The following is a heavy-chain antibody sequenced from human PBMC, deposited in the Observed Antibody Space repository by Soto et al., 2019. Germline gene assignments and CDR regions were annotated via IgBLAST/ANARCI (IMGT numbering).Heavy chain of an antibody. CDR3: VSQRTTVPTQAYFDY. V-gene: IGHV4-38-2*01. Sequence: SETLSLTCAVSGYSISSGYYCGWIRQPPGKGLEWIGSIYHSGNTYYNPSLKSRVTISVDTSKNHFSLSLNSVTASATAVYFCVSQRTTVPTQAYFDYWGPGALVTVS. CDR1: GYSISSGYY. J-gene: IGHJ4*02. CDR2: IYHSGNT. D-gene: IGHD4-17*01.